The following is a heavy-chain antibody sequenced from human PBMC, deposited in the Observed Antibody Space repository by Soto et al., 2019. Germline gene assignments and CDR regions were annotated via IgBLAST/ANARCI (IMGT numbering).Heavy chain of an antibody. J-gene: IGHJ5*02. CDR1: GFTFSSYA. CDR2: ISGSGGST. CDR3: AKDRSIAAAESWFDP. V-gene: IGHV3-23*01. D-gene: IGHD6-13*01. Sequence: GESLKISCAASGFTFSSYAMSWVRQAPGKGLEWVSAISGSGGSTYYADSVKGRFTISRDNSKNTLYLQTNSLRAEDTAVYYCAKDRSIAAAESWFDPWGQGTLVTVSS.